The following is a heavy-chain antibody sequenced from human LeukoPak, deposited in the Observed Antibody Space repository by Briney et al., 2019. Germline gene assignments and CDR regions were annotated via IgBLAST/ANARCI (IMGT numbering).Heavy chain of an antibody. CDR1: GFTFSSYW. V-gene: IGHV3-7*01. J-gene: IGHJ4*02. Sequence: GGSLRLSCAASGFTFSSYWMSWVRQAPGKGLEWVADMNQDGSEKYYVDSVKGRFTISRDNAKNSLFLQMNSLRVEDTAVYYCARGPDYTIAVDDYWGQGTLVTVSS. CDR3: ARGPDYTIAVDDY. CDR2: MNQDGSEK. D-gene: IGHD6-19*01.